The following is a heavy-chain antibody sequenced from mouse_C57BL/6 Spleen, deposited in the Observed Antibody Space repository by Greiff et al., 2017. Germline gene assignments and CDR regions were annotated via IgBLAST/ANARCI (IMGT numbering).Heavy chain of an antibody. CDR2: ISSGSSTI. V-gene: IGHV5-17*01. CDR1: GFTFSDYG. CDR3: ASLYSNYSDY. Sequence: DVMLVESGGGLVKPGGSLKLSCAASGFTFSDYGMHWVRQAPEKGLEWVAYISSGSSTIYYADTVKGRFTISRDNAKNTLFLQMTSLRSEDTAMYYCASLYSNYSDYWGQGTTLTVSS. D-gene: IGHD2-5*01. J-gene: IGHJ2*01.